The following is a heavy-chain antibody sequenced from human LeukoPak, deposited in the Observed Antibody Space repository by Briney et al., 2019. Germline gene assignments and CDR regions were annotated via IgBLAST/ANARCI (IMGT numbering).Heavy chain of an antibody. Sequence: GGSPRLSCAASGFPFSSYWMSWVRQAPGKGLEWVANIRHDGSETYYVDSLRGRFTISRDNAKNLVYLQMNSLRAEDTAVYYCARVIAAAGTNWFDPWGQGTLVTVSS. CDR1: GFPFSSYW. J-gene: IGHJ5*02. D-gene: IGHD6-13*01. CDR3: ARVIAAAGTNWFDP. V-gene: IGHV3-7*04. CDR2: IRHDGSET.